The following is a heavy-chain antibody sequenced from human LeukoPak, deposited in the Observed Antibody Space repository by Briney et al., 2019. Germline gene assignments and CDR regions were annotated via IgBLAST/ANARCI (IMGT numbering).Heavy chain of an antibody. CDR3: ARAIHTPRLRKGHYYYYMDV. D-gene: IGHD4-17*01. Sequence: PSETLSLTCAVSGGSISSSNWWSWVRPPPGKGLEWIGEIYHSGSTNYNPSLKSRVTISVDKSKNQFSLKLSSVTAADTAVYYCARAIHTPRLRKGHYYYYMDVWGKGTTVTVSS. V-gene: IGHV4-4*02. CDR2: IYHSGST. CDR1: GGSISSSNW. J-gene: IGHJ6*03.